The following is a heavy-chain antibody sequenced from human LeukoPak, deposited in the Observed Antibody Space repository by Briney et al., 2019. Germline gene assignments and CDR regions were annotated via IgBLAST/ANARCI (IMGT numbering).Heavy chain of an antibody. CDR3: AALNSGSYSFHY. CDR2: VYPGDSET. J-gene: IGHJ4*02. V-gene: IGHV5-51*01. D-gene: IGHD1-26*01. Sequence: HGESLKISCKGSGYSFTSHWIGWVRQMPGKGLEWMGIVYPGDSETRFSPSFQGQVTMSADKSISTAYLQWSSLKASDTAMYYCAALNSGSYSFHYWGQGTLVTVSS. CDR1: GYSFTSHW.